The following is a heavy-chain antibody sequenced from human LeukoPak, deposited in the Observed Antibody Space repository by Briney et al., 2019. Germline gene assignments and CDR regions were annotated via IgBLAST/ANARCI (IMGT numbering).Heavy chain of an antibody. CDR2: IYYSGNT. D-gene: IGHD6-13*01. Sequence: SETLSLTCTVSGVSISSSNSYWGWIRQPPGKGLEWIGSIYYSGNTYYNASLKSQVSISIDTSKNRFSLKLTSVTATDTAVYYCARSRRSWSTFDYWGQGTLVTVSS. J-gene: IGHJ4*02. V-gene: IGHV4-39*01. CDR3: ARSRRSWSTFDY. CDR1: GVSISSSNSY.